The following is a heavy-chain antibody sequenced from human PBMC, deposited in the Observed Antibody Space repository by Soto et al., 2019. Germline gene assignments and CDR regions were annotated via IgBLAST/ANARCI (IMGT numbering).Heavy chain of an antibody. CDR3: ARVERGTATTVVDAFDI. CDR2: MSHSGGT. D-gene: IGHD1-1*01. V-gene: IGHV4-34*01. Sequence: QVQLQQWGAGLLKPSETLSLTCAVYGGFVSSGSYYWSWIRQPPGKGLEWIGEMSHSGGTHFNPSLKSRVTISVGTAKNQFSLKLSSVTAADPALYYCARVERGTATTVVDAFDIWGPGTMVTVSS. J-gene: IGHJ3*02. CDR1: GGFVSSGSYY.